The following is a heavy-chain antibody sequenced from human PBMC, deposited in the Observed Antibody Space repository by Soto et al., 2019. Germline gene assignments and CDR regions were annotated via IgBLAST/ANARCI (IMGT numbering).Heavy chain of an antibody. CDR3: ARDVRDTAMIPSLGYYGMDV. D-gene: IGHD5-18*01. CDR2: IIPILGIA. J-gene: IGHJ6*02. V-gene: IGHV1-69*04. CDR1: GGTFSSYT. Sequence: ASVKVSCKASGGTFSSYTISWVRQAPGQGLEWMGRIIPILGIANYAQKFQGRVTITADKSTSTAYMELSSLRSEDTAVYYCARDVRDTAMIPSLGYYGMDVWGQGTTVTVSS.